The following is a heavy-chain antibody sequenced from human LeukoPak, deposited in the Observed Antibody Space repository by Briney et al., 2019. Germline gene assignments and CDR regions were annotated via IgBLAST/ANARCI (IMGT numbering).Heavy chain of an antibody. Sequence: SETLSLTCAVYGGSFSGYYWSWIRQPPGKGLEWIGEINHSGSTNYNPSLKSRVTISVDTSKNQFSLKLSSVTAADTAVYYCARGGGQLVRKTYYYYYYMDVWGKGTTVTVSS. CDR3: ARGGGQLVRKTYYYYYYMDV. D-gene: IGHD6-13*01. CDR1: GGSFSGYY. V-gene: IGHV4-34*01. J-gene: IGHJ6*03. CDR2: INHSGST.